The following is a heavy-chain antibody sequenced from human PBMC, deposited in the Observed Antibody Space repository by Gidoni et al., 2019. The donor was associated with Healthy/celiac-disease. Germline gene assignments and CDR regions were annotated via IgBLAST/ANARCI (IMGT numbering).Heavy chain of an antibody. Sequence: QLQLQESGPGLVKPSETLSLTCTVSGGSIRSSSYYWGWIRQPPGKGLEWIGSIYYSGSTYYNPSLKSRVTISVDTSKNQFSLKLSSVTAADTAVYYCANVNIAVAGTYYYYGMDVWGQGTTVTVSS. V-gene: IGHV4-39*01. J-gene: IGHJ6*02. CDR2: IYYSGST. D-gene: IGHD6-19*01. CDR3: ANVNIAVAGTYYYYGMDV. CDR1: GGSIRSSSYY.